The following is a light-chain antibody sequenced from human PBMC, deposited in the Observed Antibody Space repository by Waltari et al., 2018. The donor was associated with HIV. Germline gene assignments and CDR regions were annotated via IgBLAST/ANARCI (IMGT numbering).Light chain of an antibody. CDR3: QQSYSSPT. Sequence: DIQMTQSPSSLSASIGDRVIITCRASQNINNYLNWYQQKPGKAPKILIHSATSLQSGVPSRFSGGGSGSDFTLTIASLQPEDFATYFCQQSYSSPTFGPGTTVDVK. CDR1: QNINNY. CDR2: SAT. J-gene: IGKJ3*01. V-gene: IGKV1-39*01.